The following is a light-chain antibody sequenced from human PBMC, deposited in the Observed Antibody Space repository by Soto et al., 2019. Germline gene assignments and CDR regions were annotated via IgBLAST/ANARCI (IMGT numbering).Light chain of an antibody. V-gene: IGLV1-40*01. CDR2: GNS. Sequence: QAVVTQPPSVSGAPGQRVTISCTGSSSNIGAGYDVHWYQQLRGTAPKLLIYGNSNRPSGVPDRFSGSKSGTSASLAITGLQAEDEADYYCQSYDSSLSVFYVFGTGTKVTVL. CDR1: SSNIGAGYD. J-gene: IGLJ1*01. CDR3: QSYDSSLSVFYV.